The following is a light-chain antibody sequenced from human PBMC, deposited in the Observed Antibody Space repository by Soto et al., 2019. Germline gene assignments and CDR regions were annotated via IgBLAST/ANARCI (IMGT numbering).Light chain of an antibody. CDR1: QGVFSSVTNKNY. CDR3: QQYSSTTWT. J-gene: IGKJ1*01. V-gene: IGKV4-1*01. Sequence: DIVMTQSPDSLAVSLGERATINCKSSQGVFSSVTNKNYLAWYQQRPGQPPKVLISWASTRESGVPDRFSGSGSGTDFTLTISSLQAEDVAVYHCQQYSSTTWTFGQGTKVDIK. CDR2: WAS.